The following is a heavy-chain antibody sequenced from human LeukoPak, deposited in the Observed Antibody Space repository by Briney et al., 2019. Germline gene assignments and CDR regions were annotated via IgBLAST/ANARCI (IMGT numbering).Heavy chain of an antibody. D-gene: IGHD2-2*01. CDR3: ARRYCSSTSCYPFDY. J-gene: IGHJ4*02. V-gene: IGHV4-4*07. CDR1: GGSISSYY. CDR2: IYTSGST. Sequence: TSETLSLTCTVSGGSISSYYWSWIRQPAGKGLEWIGRIYTSGSTNYNPSLKSRVTMSVDTSKNQFSLKLSSVTAADTAVYYCARRYCSSTSCYPFDYWGQGTLVTVSS.